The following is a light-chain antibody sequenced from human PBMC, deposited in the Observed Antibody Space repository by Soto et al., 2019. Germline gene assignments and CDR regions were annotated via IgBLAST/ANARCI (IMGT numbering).Light chain of an antibody. J-gene: IGLJ3*02. CDR1: SSDIGAYNY. CDR3: NSDTRSRAWV. Sequence: QSALTQPASVSGSPGQSITISCTGTSSDIGAYNYVSWYQQHPGKAPRLLIYEVGNRPSGLSNRFSGSKSGNTASLTISGLQAEDEADYYCNSDTRSRAWVFGGGTKLTVL. CDR2: EVG. V-gene: IGLV2-14*01.